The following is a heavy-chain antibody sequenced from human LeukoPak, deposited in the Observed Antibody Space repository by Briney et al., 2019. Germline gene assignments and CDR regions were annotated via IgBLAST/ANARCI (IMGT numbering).Heavy chain of an antibody. Sequence: GGSLRLSCAASGFTFSNYWMNWVRQAPGKGLEWVANIKEDGSEKNYVDSVKGRFTISRDKAKNSLYLQMNSLRAEDTAVYYCTRDRLACTSTACYSSFDYWGQGTLVTVSS. D-gene: IGHD2-2*01. CDR3: TRDRLACTSTACYSSFDY. CDR1: GFTFSNYW. J-gene: IGHJ4*02. V-gene: IGHV3-7*01. CDR2: IKEDGSEK.